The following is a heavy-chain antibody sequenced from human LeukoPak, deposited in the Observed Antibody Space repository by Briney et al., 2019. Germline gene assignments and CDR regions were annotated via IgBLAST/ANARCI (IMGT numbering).Heavy chain of an antibody. D-gene: IGHD5-18*01. CDR1: GYTFTNYG. CDR3: ARDMVRYTYGEGGY. CDR2: ISTYSGNT. J-gene: IGHJ4*02. V-gene: IGHV1-18*01. Sequence: ASVKVSCKASGYTFTNYGITWVRQAPGQGLEWMGWISTYSGNTNYALKFQGRLTMTTDTSTSTVNMELRRLRSDDTAVYYCARDMVRYTYGEGGYWGQGTLVSVSS.